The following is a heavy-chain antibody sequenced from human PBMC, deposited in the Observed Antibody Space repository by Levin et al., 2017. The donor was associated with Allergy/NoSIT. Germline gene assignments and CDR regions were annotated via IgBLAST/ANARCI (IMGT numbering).Heavy chain of an antibody. CDR3: ARRWTSGIS. D-gene: IGHD3-10*01. Sequence: GESLKISCAASGFTFSSYSMNWVRQAPGKGLEWVSSISSSSSYIYYADSVKGRFTISRDNAKNSLYLQMNSLRAEDTAVYYCARRWTSGISWGQGTLVTVSS. V-gene: IGHV3-21*01. CDR1: GFTFSSYS. CDR2: ISSSSSYI. J-gene: IGHJ4*02.